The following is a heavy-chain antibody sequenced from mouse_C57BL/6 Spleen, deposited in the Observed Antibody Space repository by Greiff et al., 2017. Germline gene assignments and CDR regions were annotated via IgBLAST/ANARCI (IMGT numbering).Heavy chain of an antibody. D-gene: IGHD2-4*01. CDR3: ARKNYYDYDGFDY. CDR2: IYPGDGDT. Sequence: QVQLQQSGPELVKPGASVKISCKASGYAFSSSWMNWVKQRPGKGLEWIGRIYPGDGDTNYNGKFKGKATLTADKSSSTAYMQLSSLTSEDSAVYFCARKNYYDYDGFDYWGQGTTLTVSS. J-gene: IGHJ2*01. CDR1: GYAFSSSW. V-gene: IGHV1-82*01.